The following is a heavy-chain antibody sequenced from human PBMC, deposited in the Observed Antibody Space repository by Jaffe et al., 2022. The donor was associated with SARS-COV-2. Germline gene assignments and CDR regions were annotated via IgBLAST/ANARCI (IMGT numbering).Heavy chain of an antibody. J-gene: IGHJ6*03. V-gene: IGHV3-21*02. CDR1: GFNLDTFT. CDR2: ISRDSYYI. CDR3: ARGNWLGFFYYFYYMDV. Sequence: EVQLVESGGGLVKPGGSLRLSCIASGFNLDTFTMNWVRQVPGKGLEWLSSISRDSYYIYYADSMKGRFTISRDNAKNLLYLQMDSLRGEDTAVYYCARGNWLGFFYYFYYMDVWGEGTTVTVSS. D-gene: IGHD3-3*01.